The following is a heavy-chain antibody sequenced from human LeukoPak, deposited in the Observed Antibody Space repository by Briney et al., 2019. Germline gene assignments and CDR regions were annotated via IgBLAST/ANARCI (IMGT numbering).Heavy chain of an antibody. CDR1: GFTFSDDY. CDR2: ISSSGSTI. D-gene: IGHD3-22*01. Sequence: GGSLRLSCAASGFTFSDDYMSWIRQAPGKGLEWVSYISSSGSTIYYADSVKGRFTISRDNAKNSLYLQMNSLRAEDTAVYYCARCPYYYDSSGYYLNWFDPWGQGTLVTVSS. CDR3: ARCPYYYDSSGYYLNWFDP. V-gene: IGHV3-11*01. J-gene: IGHJ5*02.